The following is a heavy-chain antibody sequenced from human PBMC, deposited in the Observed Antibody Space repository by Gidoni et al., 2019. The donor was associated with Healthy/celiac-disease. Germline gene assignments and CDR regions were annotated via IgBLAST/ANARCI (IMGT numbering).Heavy chain of an antibody. CDR3: AKARAYCGGDCYPPDDY. D-gene: IGHD2-21*02. CDR2: ISGSGGST. Sequence: EVQLLESGGGLVQPGGSLGLPCAASGFTFSSYAMSWVRQAPGKGLEWVSAISGSGGSTYYADSVKGRFTISRDNSKNTLYLQMNSLRAEDTAVYYCAKARAYCGGDCYPPDDYWGQGTLVTVSS. CDR1: GFTFSSYA. J-gene: IGHJ4*02. V-gene: IGHV3-23*01.